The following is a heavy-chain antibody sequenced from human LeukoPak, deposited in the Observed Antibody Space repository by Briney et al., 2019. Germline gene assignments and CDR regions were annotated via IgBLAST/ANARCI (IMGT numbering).Heavy chain of an antibody. CDR2: IYHSGST. V-gene: IGHV4-38-2*02. CDR1: GYSISSGYY. CDR3: ARMTMTTRNAEIDC. Sequence: SETLSLTCTVSGYSISSGYYWGWIRQPPGKGLEWIGSIYHSGSTYYNPSLKSRVTISVDTSKNQFSLKLSSVTAADTAVYYCARMTMTTRNAEIDCWGQGTLVTVSS. D-gene: IGHD4-17*01. J-gene: IGHJ4*02.